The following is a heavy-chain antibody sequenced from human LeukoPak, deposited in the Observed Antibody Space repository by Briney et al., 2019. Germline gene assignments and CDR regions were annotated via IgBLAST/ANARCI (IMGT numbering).Heavy chain of an antibody. Sequence: ASVKVSCNVSGYTLTELSMHWVRQAPGKGLEWMGGFDPEDGETIYAQKFQGRVTMTEDTSTDTAYMELSSLRSEDTAVYYCATDGDQWENRQYYFDYWGQGTLVTVSS. CDR2: FDPEDGET. CDR1: GYTLTELS. J-gene: IGHJ4*02. CDR3: ATDGDQWENRQYYFDY. D-gene: IGHD1-26*01. V-gene: IGHV1-24*01.